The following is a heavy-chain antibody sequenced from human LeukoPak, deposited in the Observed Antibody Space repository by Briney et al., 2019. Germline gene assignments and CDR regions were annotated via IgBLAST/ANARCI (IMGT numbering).Heavy chain of an antibody. Sequence: PSETLSLTCTVSGGSISSYYWSWIRQPAGKGLEWIGRIYTSGSTNYNPSLKSRVTMSVDTSKNQFSLKLSSVTAADTAVYYCARDTTVTWGHDAFDIWGQGTMVTVSS. J-gene: IGHJ3*02. CDR1: GGSISSYY. V-gene: IGHV4-4*07. D-gene: IGHD4-17*01. CDR3: ARDTTVTWGHDAFDI. CDR2: IYTSGST.